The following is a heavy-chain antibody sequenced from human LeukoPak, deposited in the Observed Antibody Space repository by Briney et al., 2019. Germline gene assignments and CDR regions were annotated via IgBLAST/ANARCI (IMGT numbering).Heavy chain of an antibody. CDR3: AKGPFHYDSSGYYDFDY. D-gene: IGHD3-22*01. CDR1: GFTFRSSG. CDR2: ISYDGTNT. J-gene: IGHJ4*02. V-gene: IGHV3-30*18. Sequence: PGGSLRLSCAASGFTFRSSGMHWVRQAPGKGLEWVALISYDGTNTYYADSVKGRFTISRDNSKNTLYLQMNSLRAEDTAVYYCAKGPFHYDSSGYYDFDYWGQGTLVTVSS.